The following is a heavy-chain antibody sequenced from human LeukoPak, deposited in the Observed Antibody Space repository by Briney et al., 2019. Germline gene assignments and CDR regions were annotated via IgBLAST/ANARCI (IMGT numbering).Heavy chain of an antibody. D-gene: IGHD1-26*01. J-gene: IGHJ4*02. CDR3: AKDKGGSYYPAYFDY. CDR1: GFSFGKYW. Sequence: GGSLRLSCVASGFSFGKYWMSWVRQAPGKGLEWVANIKLDGSEKNYVDSVKGRFTISRDNSKNTLYLRMNSLRAEDTAVYYCAKDKGGSYYPAYFDYWGQGTLVTVSS. CDR2: IKLDGSEK. V-gene: IGHV3-7*03.